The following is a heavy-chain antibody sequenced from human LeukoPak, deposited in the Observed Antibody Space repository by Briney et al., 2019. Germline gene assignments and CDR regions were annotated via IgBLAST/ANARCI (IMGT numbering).Heavy chain of an antibody. D-gene: IGHD3-22*01. CDR3: ARDHDYYDSGGYFYYFDY. V-gene: IGHV3-7*01. CDR2: IKQDGSEK. J-gene: IGHJ4*02. CDR1: GFTFSAYW. Sequence: GGSLRLSCAASGFTFSAYWMSWVRQAPGKGLEWVANIKQDGSEKYYVDSVKGRFTISRDNAKNSLYLQMNSLRAEDTAVYYCARDHDYYDSGGYFYYFDYWGQGTLVTVSS.